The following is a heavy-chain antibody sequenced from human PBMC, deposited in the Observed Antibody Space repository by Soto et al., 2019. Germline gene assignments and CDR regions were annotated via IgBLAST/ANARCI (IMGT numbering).Heavy chain of an antibody. CDR3: ARLGTRDNSSSWGDWFDP. D-gene: IGHD6-13*01. CDR2: IIPIFGTA. Sequence: QVQLVQSGAEVKKPGPSVKVSCKASGGTFSSYAISWVRQSPGQGLEWMGGIIPIFGTAHYAQKFQGRVTITTDESTSTAYMELTSLRAEDPAVYYCARLGTRDNSSSWGDWFDPWRQGTLVTASS. CDR1: GGTFSSYA. V-gene: IGHV1-69*01. J-gene: IGHJ5*02.